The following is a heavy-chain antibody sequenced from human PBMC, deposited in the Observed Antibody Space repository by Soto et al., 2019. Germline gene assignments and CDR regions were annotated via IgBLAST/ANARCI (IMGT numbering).Heavy chain of an antibody. Sequence: QVQLVETGGGLVKPGGSLRLSCEASGFLISDYYMSWIRQAPGKGLEWVSYISSSGSTISYGDSVKGRFTISRDNSKNSLYLLMKNLGTDDTAVYFWAGDNGEDYYGSGSYDHWGQGTLVTVSS. V-gene: IGHV3-11*01. CDR2: ISSSGSTI. CDR3: AGDNGEDYYGSGSYDH. CDR1: GFLISDYY. J-gene: IGHJ4*02. D-gene: IGHD3-10*01.